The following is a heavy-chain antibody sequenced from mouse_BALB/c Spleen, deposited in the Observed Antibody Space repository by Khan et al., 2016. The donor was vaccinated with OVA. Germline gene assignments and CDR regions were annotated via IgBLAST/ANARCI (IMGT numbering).Heavy chain of an antibody. J-gene: IGHJ3*01. CDR3: ARLAYYYDSEGFAY. D-gene: IGHD1-1*01. V-gene: IGHV5-6*01. CDR2: VSTGGHYT. CDR1: GFTFSTYG. Sequence: VQLKESGGDVVKPGGSLKLSCAASGFTFSTYGMSWVRQTPDKRLEWVATVSTGGHYTYYPATVKGRFTISRDHAKNTLYLQMSSLKSEDTARFYCARLAYYYDSEGFAYWGQGTLVTVSA.